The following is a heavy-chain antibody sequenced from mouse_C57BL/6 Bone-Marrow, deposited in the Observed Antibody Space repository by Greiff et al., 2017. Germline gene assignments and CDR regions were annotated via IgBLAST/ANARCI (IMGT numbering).Heavy chain of an antibody. D-gene: IGHD2-12*01. Sequence: EVQLVESGGGLVKPGGSLKLSCAASGFAFSSYAMSWVRQTPEKRLEWVATISDGGSYTYYPDNVKGRFTISRDNATNNLYLQMSHLKSEDTAMDYGARENYSSSAWFAYWGQGTLVTVSA. CDR1: GFAFSSYA. CDR2: ISDGGSYT. J-gene: IGHJ3*01. CDR3: ARENYSSSAWFAY. V-gene: IGHV5-4*01.